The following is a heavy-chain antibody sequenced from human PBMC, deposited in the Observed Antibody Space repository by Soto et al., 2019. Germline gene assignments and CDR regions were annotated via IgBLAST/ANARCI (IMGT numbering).Heavy chain of an antibody. CDR1: GFTFSSYA. CDR2: ISGSGGST. J-gene: IGHJ4*02. V-gene: IGHV3-23*01. D-gene: IGHD2-2*01. Sequence: GGSLRLSCAASGFTFSSYAMSWVRQAPGKGLEWVSAISGSGGSTYYADSVKGRFTISRDNSKNTLYLQMNSLRAEDTAVYYCAKEIATNGSSTSCYRYYFDYWGQGTLVTVSS. CDR3: AKEIATNGSSTSCYRYYFDY.